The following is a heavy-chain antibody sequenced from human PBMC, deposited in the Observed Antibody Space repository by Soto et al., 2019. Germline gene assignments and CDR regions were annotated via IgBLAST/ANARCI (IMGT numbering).Heavy chain of an antibody. CDR1: GGSISSGGYY. J-gene: IGHJ4*02. Sequence: SETLSLTCTVSGGSISSGGYYWSWIRQHPGKGLEWIGYIYYSGSTYYNPSLKSRVTISVDTSKNQFSLKLGSVTAADTAVYYCARDTPRGYSYGSFDYWGQGTLVTVSS. CDR2: IYYSGST. D-gene: IGHD5-18*01. V-gene: IGHV4-31*03. CDR3: ARDTPRGYSYGSFDY.